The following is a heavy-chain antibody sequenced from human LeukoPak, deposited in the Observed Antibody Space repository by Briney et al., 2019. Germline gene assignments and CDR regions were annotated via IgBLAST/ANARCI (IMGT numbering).Heavy chain of an antibody. CDR2: IYYSGIT. V-gene: IGHV4-59*01. Sequence: NPSETLSLTCTISSGSISTYYWSWIRQPPGKGLEWIGYIYYSGITKYNPSVKSRVTISVDTSKNQFSLKVSSVTAAGTAVYYCARGTNMMASLRFDPWGQGTLVTVSS. J-gene: IGHJ5*02. D-gene: IGHD2-8*01. CDR1: SGSISTYY. CDR3: ARGTNMMASLRFDP.